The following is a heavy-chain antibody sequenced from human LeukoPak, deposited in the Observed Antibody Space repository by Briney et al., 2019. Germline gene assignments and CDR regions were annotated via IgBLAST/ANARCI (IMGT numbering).Heavy chain of an antibody. V-gene: IGHV4-34*01. D-gene: IGHD3-22*01. CDR3: ARITSRYYYDSSGVRGDIDY. Sequence: KSSETLSLTCAVYGGSFSGYYWRWIRQPPGKGLEWIGEINHSGSTNYNPSLKGRVTISVDTSKNQFSLKLSSVTAADTAVYYCARITSRYYYDSSGVRGDIDYWGQGTLVTVSS. CDR1: GGSFSGYY. J-gene: IGHJ4*02. CDR2: INHSGST.